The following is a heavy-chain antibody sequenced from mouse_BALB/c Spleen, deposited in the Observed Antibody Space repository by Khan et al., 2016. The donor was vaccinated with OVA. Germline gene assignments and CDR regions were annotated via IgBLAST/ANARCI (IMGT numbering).Heavy chain of an antibody. CDR1: GFTFSTYG. Sequence: EVELVESGGDLVEPGGSLKLSCAGSGFTFSTYGMSWVRQTPDKRLEWVATISTGGHYTYYPDSVRGRSTISSDNAKNTLYLQMTSLKSEDTAMFYCARLAYYYDSEGFAYWGQGTLVTVSA. CDR3: ARLAYYYDSEGFAY. J-gene: IGHJ3*01. CDR2: ISTGGHYT. V-gene: IGHV5-6*01. D-gene: IGHD1-1*01.